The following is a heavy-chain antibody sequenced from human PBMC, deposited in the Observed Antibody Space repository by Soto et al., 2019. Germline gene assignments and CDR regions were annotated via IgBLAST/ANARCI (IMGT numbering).Heavy chain of an antibody. J-gene: IGHJ4*02. CDR2: INTDGSSI. Sequence: PGGSLRLSCAASGFNFNTYWMHWVRQAPGKGLVWVSRINTDGSSIIYVDSVKGRFTISRDNAKNTLYLQMNGLIIEDTAVYYCTTVRTISGVVIFPDDFWGQGTLVTVSS. CDR3: TTVRTISGVVIFPDDF. CDR1: GFNFNTYW. V-gene: IGHV3-74*01. D-gene: IGHD3-3*01.